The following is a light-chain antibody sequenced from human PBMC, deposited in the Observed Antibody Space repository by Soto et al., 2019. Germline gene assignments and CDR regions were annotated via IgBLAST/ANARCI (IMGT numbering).Light chain of an antibody. CDR3: SSYTSSSTYVV. CDR1: SSNVGGYNY. CDR2: DVS. Sequence: QSALTQPPSVSGSPGQSITISCTGTSSNVGGYNYVSWYQQHPGKAPKLMIYDVSNRPSGVSNRFSGSKSGNTASLTISGLQAEDEADYYCSSYTSSSTYVVFGGGTKLTV. J-gene: IGLJ2*01. V-gene: IGLV2-14*01.